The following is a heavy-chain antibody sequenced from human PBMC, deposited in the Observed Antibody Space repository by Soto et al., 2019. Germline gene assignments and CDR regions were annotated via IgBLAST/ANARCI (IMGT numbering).Heavy chain of an antibody. D-gene: IGHD2-15*01. CDR1: GFSFRNFA. CDR2: ISDTGSHI. Sequence: EVQLLESGGGLVQPGGSLRLSCVAPGFSFRNFAMSWIRQAPGKGLEWISGISDTGSHIYYADSVRGRFSISRDNPKITSYLQMNSLRVNDTAVYYCAKGGSPYFNDDPFDIWGQGTMVTVSS. J-gene: IGHJ3*02. CDR3: AKGGSPYFNDDPFDI. V-gene: IGHV3-23*01.